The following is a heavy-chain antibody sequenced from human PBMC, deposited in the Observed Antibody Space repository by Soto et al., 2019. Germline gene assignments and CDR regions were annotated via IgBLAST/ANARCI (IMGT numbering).Heavy chain of an antibody. V-gene: IGHV4-59*08. CDR2: FYYSGST. CDR1: GGSISSYY. Sequence: SETLSLTCTVSGGSISSYYWSWIRQPPGKGLEWIGYFYYSGSTNNNPSLKSRVTISVDTSKNQFFLKLTSVIAADTAMYYFARHVHSSSWGIDVWGQGTTVTVSS. J-gene: IGHJ6*02. D-gene: IGHD6-13*01. CDR3: ARHVHSSSWGIDV.